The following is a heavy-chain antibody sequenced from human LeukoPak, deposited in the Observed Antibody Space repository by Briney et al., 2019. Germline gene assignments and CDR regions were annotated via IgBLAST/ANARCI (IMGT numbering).Heavy chain of an antibody. J-gene: IGHJ4*02. V-gene: IGHV4-39*01. D-gene: IGHD3-10*01. CDR1: GGSISSSSYY. CDR2: IYYSGST. CDR3: ARLAGSGSYFDLYFDY. Sequence: SETLSLTCTVSGGSISSSSYYWGWIRQPPGKGLEWIGSIYYSGSTYYNPSLKSRVTKSVDTSKNQFSLKLSSVTAADTAVYYRARLAGSGSYFDLYFDYWGQETLVTVSS.